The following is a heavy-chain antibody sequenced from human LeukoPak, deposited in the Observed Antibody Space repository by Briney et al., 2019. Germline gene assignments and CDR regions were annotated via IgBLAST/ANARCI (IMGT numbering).Heavy chain of an antibody. V-gene: IGHV3-74*01. CDR2: INSDGSST. D-gene: IGHD3-10*01. Sequence: PGRSLRLSCAASGFTCSSYWMHWVRRAPGKGLVCVSRINSDGSSTSYADSVKGRFTISRDNAKNSLYLQMNSLRAEDTAVYYCARDGGSGGKGGNYFDYWGQGTLVTVSS. J-gene: IGHJ4*02. CDR3: ARDGGSGGKGGNYFDY. CDR1: GFTCSSYW.